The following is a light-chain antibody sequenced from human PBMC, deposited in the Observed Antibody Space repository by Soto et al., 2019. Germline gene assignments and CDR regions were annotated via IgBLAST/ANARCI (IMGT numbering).Light chain of an antibody. CDR1: QSVSSSY. CDR3: QQYGSSLIT. Sequence: EIVLTQSAGTLSLSPRERATLSCRASQSVSSSYLAWYQQKPGQAPRLLIYGASSRATGIPDRFSGSGSGTDFTLTISRLEPEDFAVYYCQQYGSSLITFGQGTRLDIK. V-gene: IGKV3-20*01. J-gene: IGKJ5*01. CDR2: GAS.